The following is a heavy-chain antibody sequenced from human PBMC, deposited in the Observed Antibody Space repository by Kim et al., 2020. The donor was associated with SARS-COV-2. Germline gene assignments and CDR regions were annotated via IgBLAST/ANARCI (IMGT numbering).Heavy chain of an antibody. CDR1: GFSFSSYW. V-gene: IGHV3-74*01. D-gene: IGHD6-19*01. Sequence: GGSLRLSCAASGFSFSSYWMHWVRQAPGKGLVWVSRLNSDGSSTSYADSVKGRFTISRDNAKNTLSLQMTGLRAEDTAVYYCAREGIAVAATLGDYWGQGTLVTVSS. CDR2: LNSDGSST. J-gene: IGHJ4*02. CDR3: AREGIAVAATLGDY.